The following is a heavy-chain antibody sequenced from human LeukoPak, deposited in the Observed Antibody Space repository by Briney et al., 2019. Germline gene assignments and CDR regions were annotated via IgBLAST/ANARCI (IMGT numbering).Heavy chain of an antibody. CDR2: IYYSGST. CDR3: ARVGYYYDSSGYYPPGGYYYYYYMDV. Sequence: SQTLSLTCTVSGGSISSGGYYWSWIRQHPGKDLEWIGYIYYSGSTYYNPSLKSRVTISVDTSKNQFSLKLSSVTAADTAVYYCARVGYYYDSSGYYPPGGYYYYYYMDVWGKGTTVTVSS. J-gene: IGHJ6*03. D-gene: IGHD3-22*01. CDR1: GGSISSGGYY. V-gene: IGHV4-31*03.